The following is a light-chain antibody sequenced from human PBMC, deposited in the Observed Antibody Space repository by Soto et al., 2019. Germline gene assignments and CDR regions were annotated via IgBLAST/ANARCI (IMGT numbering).Light chain of an antibody. J-gene: IGKJ2*01. CDR3: QQYGSSPQT. V-gene: IGKV3-20*01. Sequence: EIVLTQSPGTLSLSPGERATLSCRASQSVSSSYLAWYQQKLGQAPRLLIYGASSRATGIPDRFNGSGSGTDFTLTISRLEPEDFAVYYCQQYGSSPQTFGQGTKLEIK. CDR1: QSVSSSY. CDR2: GAS.